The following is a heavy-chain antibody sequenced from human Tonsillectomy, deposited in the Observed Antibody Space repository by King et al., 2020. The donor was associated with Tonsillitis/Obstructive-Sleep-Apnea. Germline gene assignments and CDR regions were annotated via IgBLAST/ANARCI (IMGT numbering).Heavy chain of an antibody. Sequence: VQLVESGGGLAQPGGSLRLSCAASGFTFSNSWMTWIRQAPGKGLEWVGNIKEDGSNKYDLDSVKGRFTISRDKARNSLYLQMNSLRDEDTALYYCVRDSGWFAFDIWGQGTVVTVSS. CDR2: IKEDGSNK. CDR3: VRDSGWFAFDI. J-gene: IGHJ3*02. CDR1: GFTFSNSW. D-gene: IGHD6-19*01. V-gene: IGHV3-7*04.